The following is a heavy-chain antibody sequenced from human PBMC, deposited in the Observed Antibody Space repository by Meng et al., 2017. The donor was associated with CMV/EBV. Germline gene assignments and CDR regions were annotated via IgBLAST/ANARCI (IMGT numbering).Heavy chain of an antibody. J-gene: IGHJ6*02. Sequence: GESLKISCAASGFIFSSYGMHWVRQAPGKGLEWVAFIRYDGSNKYYADSVKGRFTISRDNSKNTLYLQMNSLRAEDTLVYYCAKDQMDIVVVPAAITPYYYGMNVWGQGTTVTVSS. V-gene: IGHV3-30*02. CDR2: IRYDGSNK. D-gene: IGHD2-2*02. CDR1: GFIFSSYG. CDR3: AKDQMDIVVVPAAITPYYYGMNV.